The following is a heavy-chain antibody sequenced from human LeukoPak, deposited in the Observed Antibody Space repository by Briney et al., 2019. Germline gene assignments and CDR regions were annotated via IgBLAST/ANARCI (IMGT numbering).Heavy chain of an antibody. CDR3: ARADYDFWSGYYSATDY. CDR1: GYTFTSYG. Sequence: VASVKVSCKASGYTFTSYGISWVRQAPGQGLEWMGWISAYNGNTNYAQKFQGRVTMTRDTSISTAYMELSRLRSDDTAVYYCARADYDFWSGYYSATDYWGQGTLVTVSS. D-gene: IGHD3-3*01. J-gene: IGHJ4*02. V-gene: IGHV1-18*01. CDR2: ISAYNGNT.